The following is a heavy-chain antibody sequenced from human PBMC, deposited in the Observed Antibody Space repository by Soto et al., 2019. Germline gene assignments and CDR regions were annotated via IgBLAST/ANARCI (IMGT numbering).Heavy chain of an antibody. CDR2: ISTRSTII. CDR1: GFTFSTYN. Sequence: EVQLVESGGDLVQPGGSLRLSCAGSGFTFSTYNMNWVRQAPGKGLEWVSYISTRSTIIYYAESVKGRFTISRDDAKNSLYLQMNSLRAEDTAVYYCARDRGRVEANCWFDPWGQGTLVTVSS. CDR3: ARDRGRVEANCWFDP. V-gene: IGHV3-48*01. J-gene: IGHJ5*02. D-gene: IGHD1-26*01.